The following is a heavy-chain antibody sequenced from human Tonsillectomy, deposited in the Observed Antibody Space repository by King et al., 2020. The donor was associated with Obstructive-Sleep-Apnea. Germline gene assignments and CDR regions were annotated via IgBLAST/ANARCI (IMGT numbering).Heavy chain of an antibody. CDR1: GFTFSSYS. CDR2: ISSSSSYI. D-gene: IGHD3-10*01. J-gene: IGHJ5*02. Sequence: VQLVESGGGLVKPGGSLRLSCAASGFTFSSYSMNWVRQAPGKGLEWVSSISSSSSYIYYADSVKGRFTISRDNAKNSLYLQMNSLRAEDTAVCYCARDQVDYGSGRYPDPNKLDPWGQGTLVTVSS. V-gene: IGHV3-21*01. CDR3: ARDQVDYGSGRYPDPNKLDP.